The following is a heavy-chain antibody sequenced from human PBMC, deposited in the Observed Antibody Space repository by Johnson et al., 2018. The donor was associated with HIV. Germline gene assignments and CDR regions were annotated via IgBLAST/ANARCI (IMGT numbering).Heavy chain of an antibody. Sequence: QVQLVESGGGVVQPGRSLRLSCAASGFTFSSYGMHWVRQAPGKGLEWVAIISYDGSNKHYADSVKGRFTISRDNSKNTLYLQRNSLRAEDTAVYYCAKESETYGGNIGFEHPFDIWGQGTMVTVSS. CDR3: AKESETYGGNIGFEHPFDI. J-gene: IGHJ3*02. CDR2: ISYDGSNK. CDR1: GFTFSSYG. V-gene: IGHV3-30*18. D-gene: IGHD4-23*01.